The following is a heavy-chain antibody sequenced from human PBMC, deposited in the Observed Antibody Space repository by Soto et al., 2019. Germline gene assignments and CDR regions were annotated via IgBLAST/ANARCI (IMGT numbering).Heavy chain of an antibody. CDR1: GYSFTSCW. CDR2: IDPSDSYT. Sequence: GESLKISCKGSGYSFTSCWISWVRQMPGKGLEWMGRIDPSDSYTNYSPSFQGHVTISADKSISTAYLQWSSLKASDTAMYYCARLGCSGGSCHVYYYYGMDVWGQGTTVTVSS. D-gene: IGHD2-15*01. J-gene: IGHJ6*02. CDR3: ARLGCSGGSCHVYYYYGMDV. V-gene: IGHV5-10-1*01.